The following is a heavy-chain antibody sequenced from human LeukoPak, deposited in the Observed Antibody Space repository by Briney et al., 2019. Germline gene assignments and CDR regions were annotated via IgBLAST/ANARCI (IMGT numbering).Heavy chain of an antibody. V-gene: IGHV3-7*01. J-gene: IGHJ6*03. CDR2: IKQDGSEK. CDR1: GFTFSSYW. D-gene: IGHD1-26*01. CDR3: ARDSGSYSDYYYYMDV. Sequence: GGSLRLSCAASGFTFSSYWMSWVRQAPGKGLEWVANIKQDGSEKYYVDSVKGRFTISRDNAKNSLYLQMTSLRAEDTAVYYCARDSGSYSDYYYYMDVWGKGTTVTISS.